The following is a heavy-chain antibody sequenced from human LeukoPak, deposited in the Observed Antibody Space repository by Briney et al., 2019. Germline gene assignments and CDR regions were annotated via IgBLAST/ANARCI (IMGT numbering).Heavy chain of an antibody. CDR3: ASSKGI. CDR2: INHSGST. Sequence: PSETLSLTCAVYGGSFSGYYWSWIRQPPGKGLEWIGEINHSGSTNYNPSLKSRVTISVDTSKNQFSLKLSSVTAADTAVYYCASSKGIWGQGTMVTVSS. V-gene: IGHV4-34*01. CDR1: GGSFSGYY. J-gene: IGHJ3*02.